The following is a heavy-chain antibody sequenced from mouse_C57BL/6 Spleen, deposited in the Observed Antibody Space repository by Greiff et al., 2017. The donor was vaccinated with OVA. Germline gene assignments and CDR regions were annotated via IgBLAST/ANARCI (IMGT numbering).Heavy chain of an antibody. J-gene: IGHJ4*01. CDR2: IWSGGST. Sequence: VKLMESGPGLVQPSQSLSITCTVSGFSLTSYGVHWVRQSPGKGLEWLGVIWSGGSTDYNAAFISSLSISKDNSKCHVFFKMNSLQAYDTAIEYCAGKEAYYDYDGDYWGQGTSVTVSS. CDR1: GFSLTSYG. D-gene: IGHD2-4*01. V-gene: IGHV2-2*01. CDR3: AGKEAYYDYDGDY.